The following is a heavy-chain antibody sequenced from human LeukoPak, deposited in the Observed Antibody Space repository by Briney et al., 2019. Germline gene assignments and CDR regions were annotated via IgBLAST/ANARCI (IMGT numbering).Heavy chain of an antibody. D-gene: IGHD7-27*01. J-gene: IGHJ4*02. Sequence: GGSLRLSCAASGFTFSSYTMSWVRQTPGKGLEWVSTITTSDGNTYYADSVKGRFTVSRDNSKNTLFLQMNSLRAEDTAVYYCAKDGGLWVSAHWGDSWGRGTLVTVSS. CDR1: GFTFSSYT. CDR2: ITTSDGNT. V-gene: IGHV3-23*01. CDR3: AKDGGLWVSAHWGDS.